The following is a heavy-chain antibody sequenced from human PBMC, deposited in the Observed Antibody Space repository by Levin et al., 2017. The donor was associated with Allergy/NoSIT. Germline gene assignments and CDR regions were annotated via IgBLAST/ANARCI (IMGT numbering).Heavy chain of an antibody. CDR1: GFTFDDYA. CDR2: ISWNSGSI. Sequence: GGSLRLSCAASGFTFDDYAMHWVRQAPGKGLEWVSGISWNSGSIGYADSVKGRFTISRDNAKNSLYLQMNSLRTEDTALYYCARDNIGLPDAFDIWGQGTRSSCLQ. D-gene: IGHD3-10*01. J-gene: IGHJ3*02. CDR3: ARDNIGLPDAFDI. V-gene: IGHV3-9*01.